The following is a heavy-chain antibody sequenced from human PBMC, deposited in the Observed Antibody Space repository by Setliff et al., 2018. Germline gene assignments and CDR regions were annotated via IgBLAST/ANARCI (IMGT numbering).Heavy chain of an antibody. J-gene: IGHJ6*03. V-gene: IGHV3-48*01. CDR1: GFTFSSYS. CDR3: ARAKLSSSYYYMDV. CDR2: ISSSSSTI. Sequence: GSLRLSCAASGFTFSSYSMNWVRQAPGKGLEWVSYISSSSSTIYYADSVKGRFTISRDNAKNSLYLQMNSLRAEDTAVYYCARAKLSSSYYYMDVWGKGTTVTVSS. D-gene: IGHD6-6*01.